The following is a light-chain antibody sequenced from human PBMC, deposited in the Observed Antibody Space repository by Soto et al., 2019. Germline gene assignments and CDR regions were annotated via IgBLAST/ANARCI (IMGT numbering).Light chain of an antibody. CDR1: QSVSNY. J-gene: IGKJ1*01. Sequence: EVVLTQSPATLSLSPGERATLSCRASQSVSNYLAWYQQKPGQAPRLLIYDASNRATGIPARFSGSGSGTDFTLTISSLEPEDFAIYYCQQRNNWPPWTFGQGTKVEIK. CDR3: QQRNNWPPWT. CDR2: DAS. V-gene: IGKV3-11*01.